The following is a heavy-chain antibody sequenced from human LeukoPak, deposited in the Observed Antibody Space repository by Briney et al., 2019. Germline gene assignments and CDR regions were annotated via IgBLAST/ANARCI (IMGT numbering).Heavy chain of an antibody. CDR2: IYYSGST. CDR3: ARVSSSWDVGFDP. D-gene: IGHD6-13*01. Sequence: SETLSLTCTVSGGSISSGGYYWSWIPPHPGKGLEWIGYIYYSGSTYCNLSLKGGVTISVDTSKNQSSLKLGSVTAADTAVYYCARVSSSWDVGFDPWGQGTLVTVSS. CDR1: GGSISSGGYY. J-gene: IGHJ5*02. V-gene: IGHV4-31*03.